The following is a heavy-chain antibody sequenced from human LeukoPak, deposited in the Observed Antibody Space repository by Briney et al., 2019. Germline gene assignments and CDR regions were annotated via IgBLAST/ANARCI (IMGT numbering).Heavy chain of an antibody. CDR3: ARLTGTTGFDY. CDR2: IKLDGSDK. CDR1: GFPFSSYW. J-gene: IGHJ4*02. V-gene: IGHV3-7*01. D-gene: IGHD1-1*01. Sequence: GGSLRLSCAASGFPFSSYWMSWVRQAPGKGLEWVANIKLDGSDKYYVDSVKGRFTISRDNAKNSLYLQLNSLRADDTAVYYCARLTGTTGFDYWGQGTLVIVSS.